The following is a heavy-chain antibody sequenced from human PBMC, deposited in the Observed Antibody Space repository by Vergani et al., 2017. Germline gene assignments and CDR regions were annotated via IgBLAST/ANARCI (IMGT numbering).Heavy chain of an antibody. J-gene: IGHJ3*02. CDR2: IYPGDSDT. V-gene: IGHV5-51*01. CDR3: ARQMTTVVTHDAFDI. D-gene: IGHD4-23*01. Sequence: EVQLVQSGAEVKKPGESLKISCKGSGYSFTSYWIGWVRQMPGKGLEWMGIIYPGDSDTRYSPSFQGQVTISAAKSISTAYLQWSSLKASDTAMYYCARQMTTVVTHDAFDIWGQGTMVTVSS. CDR1: GYSFTSYW.